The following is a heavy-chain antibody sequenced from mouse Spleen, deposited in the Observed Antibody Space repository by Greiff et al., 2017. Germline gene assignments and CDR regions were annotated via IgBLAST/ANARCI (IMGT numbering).Heavy chain of an antibody. J-gene: IGHJ2*01. CDR3: TTWSREYFDY. CDR2: IDPENGDT. V-gene: IGHV14-4*01. D-gene: IGHD6-2*01. CDR1: GFNIKDDY. Sequence: VQLQQSGAELVRPGASVKLSCTASGFNIKDDYMHWVKQRPEQGLEWIGWIDPENGDTEYASKFQGKATITADTSSNTAYLQLSSLTSEDTAVYYCTTWSREYFDYWGQGTTLTVSS.